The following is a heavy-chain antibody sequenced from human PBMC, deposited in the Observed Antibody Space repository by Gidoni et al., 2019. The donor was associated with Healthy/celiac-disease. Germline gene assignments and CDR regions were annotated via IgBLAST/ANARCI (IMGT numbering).Heavy chain of an antibody. CDR2: IYSGGST. CDR3: ARDVVQWLPPYYYYYGMDV. CDR1: GFAAISNY. Sequence: EVQLVESGGGLIQPGGSLRLSVAASGFAAISNYRSWVRQAPGKGLGWVSVIYSGGSTYYADSVKGRFTISRDNSKNTLYLQMNSLRAEDTAVYYCARDVVQWLPPYYYYYGMDVWGQGTTVTVSS. J-gene: IGHJ6*02. D-gene: IGHD6-19*01. V-gene: IGHV3-53*01.